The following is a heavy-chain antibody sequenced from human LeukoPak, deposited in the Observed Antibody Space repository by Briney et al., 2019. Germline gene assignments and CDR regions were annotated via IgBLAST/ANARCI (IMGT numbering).Heavy chain of an antibody. Sequence: PGGSLRLSCAASGFTFSSYGMHWVRQAPGKGLEWVAVISYDGSNKYYADSVKGRFTISRDNAKNSLYLQMNSLRAEDTAVYYCARVSGEEMATIFGGQGTLVTVSS. V-gene: IGHV3-30*03. CDR2: ISYDGSNK. D-gene: IGHD5-24*01. CDR3: ARVSGEEMATIF. CDR1: GFTFSSYG. J-gene: IGHJ4*02.